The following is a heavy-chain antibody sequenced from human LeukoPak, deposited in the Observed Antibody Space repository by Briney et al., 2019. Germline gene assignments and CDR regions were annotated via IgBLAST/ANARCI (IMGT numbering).Heavy chain of an antibody. V-gene: IGHV4-39*01. CDR3: TRLTAYFDL. J-gene: IGHJ2*01. CDR1: GGSISSSSYY. CDR2: IYYSGST. Sequence: SETLSLTCTVSGGSISSSSYYWGWIRQPPGKGLEWIGSIYYSGSTHYNPSLESRVTISVDTSKNQFSLKLSSVTAADTAVYYCTRLTAYFDLWGRGTLVTVSS.